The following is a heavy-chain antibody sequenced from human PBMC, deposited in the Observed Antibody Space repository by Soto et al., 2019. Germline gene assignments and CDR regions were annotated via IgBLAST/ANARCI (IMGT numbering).Heavy chain of an antibody. J-gene: IGHJ4*02. CDR2: IIPIFGTA. D-gene: IGHD3-22*01. CDR1: GSTFSSSA. Sequence: SVKVSCKASGSTFSSSAISWVRQAPGQGLEWMGGIIPIFGTANYAQKFQGRVTITADESTSTAHMELSSLRSEDTAVYYCARVDSSGPLDYWGQGTMVTVSS. V-gene: IGHV1-69*13. CDR3: ARVDSSGPLDY.